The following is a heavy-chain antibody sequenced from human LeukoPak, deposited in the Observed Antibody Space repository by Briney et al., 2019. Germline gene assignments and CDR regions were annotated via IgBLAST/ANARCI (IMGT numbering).Heavy chain of an antibody. D-gene: IGHD1-7*01. CDR1: GGSISGYY. CDR3: ARLITGTTTAFDI. Sequence: PETLSLTCSVSGGSISGYYWTWIRQPAGKGLEWIGRVYTSGSTHYNPSLKTRLTMSVDTSKNQFSLKLSSVTAADTAVYYCARLITGTTTAFDIWGQGTMVTVSS. CDR2: VYTSGST. V-gene: IGHV4-4*07. J-gene: IGHJ3*02.